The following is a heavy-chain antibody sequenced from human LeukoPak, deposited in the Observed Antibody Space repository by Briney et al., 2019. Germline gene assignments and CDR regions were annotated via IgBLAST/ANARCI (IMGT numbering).Heavy chain of an antibody. CDR1: GFTFSTYW. CDR3: ATDRDNSDWQKRFDS. CDR2: ISQDASEI. D-gene: IGHD2-21*02. V-gene: IGHV3-7*01. J-gene: IGHJ4*02. Sequence: GGSLRLSCAASGFTFSTYWMNWYRQAPGKGLEWVGNISQDASEINYVDSVRGRFTISRDNAKNSLHLQMNSLRAEDTAVYYCATDRDNSDWQKRFDSWGQGTLVTISS.